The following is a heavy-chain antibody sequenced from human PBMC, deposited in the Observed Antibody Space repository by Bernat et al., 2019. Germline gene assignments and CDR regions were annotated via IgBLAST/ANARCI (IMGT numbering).Heavy chain of an antibody. Sequence: QLVESGGGLVQPGGSLRLSCAASGFSFSSYWMSWVRQAPGKGLEWVSYISSSSSTIYYADSVKGRFTISRDNAKNSLYLQMNSLRDEDTAVYYCARGTVTTLVYWGQGTLVTVSS. J-gene: IGHJ4*02. CDR1: GFSFSSYW. V-gene: IGHV3-48*02. CDR3: ARGTVTTLVY. CDR2: ISSSSSTI. D-gene: IGHD4-17*01.